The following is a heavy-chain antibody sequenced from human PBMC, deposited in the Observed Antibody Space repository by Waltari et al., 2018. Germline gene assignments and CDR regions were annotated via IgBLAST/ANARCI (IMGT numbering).Heavy chain of an antibody. Sequence: QVQLQESGPGLVKPSQTLSLTCTVSGGSISSGGYYWSWIRQHPGKGLEWIGYIYYSGSPYYNPPLKSRVTRSVDTSKNQFSLKLSSVTAADTAVYYCARDLVPARPHFDYWGQGTLVTVSS. D-gene: IGHD3-10*02. CDR2: IYYSGSP. CDR1: GGSISSGGYY. V-gene: IGHV4-31*03. J-gene: IGHJ4*02. CDR3: ARDLVPARPHFDY.